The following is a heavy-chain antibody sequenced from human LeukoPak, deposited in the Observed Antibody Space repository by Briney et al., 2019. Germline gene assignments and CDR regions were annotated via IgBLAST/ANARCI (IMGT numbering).Heavy chain of an antibody. CDR1: GFTFSSYA. CDR2: IYSGGST. J-gene: IGHJ4*02. CDR3: AREGVVGATEYFDY. Sequence: SGGSLRLSCAASGFTFSSYAMSWVRQAPGKGLEWVSVIYSGGSTYYADSVKGRFTISRDNSKNTLYLQMNSLRAEDTAVYYCAREGVVGATEYFDYWGQGTLVTVSS. V-gene: IGHV3-66*01. D-gene: IGHD1-26*01.